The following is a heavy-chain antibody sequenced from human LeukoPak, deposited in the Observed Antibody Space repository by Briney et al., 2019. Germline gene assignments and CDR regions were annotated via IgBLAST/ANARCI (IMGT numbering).Heavy chain of an antibody. D-gene: IGHD2-2*01. CDR2: INPNSGGT. V-gene: IGHV1-2*02. CDR3: ARAPENIEVVPAAHSGMDV. CDR1: GYTFTGYY. J-gene: IGHJ6*02. Sequence: ASVKVSCKASGYTFTGYYMHWVRQAPGQGLEWMGWINPNSGGTNYAQKFQGRVTMTRDTSISTAYMELSRLRSDDTAVYYCARAPENIEVVPAAHSGMDVWGQGPTVTASS.